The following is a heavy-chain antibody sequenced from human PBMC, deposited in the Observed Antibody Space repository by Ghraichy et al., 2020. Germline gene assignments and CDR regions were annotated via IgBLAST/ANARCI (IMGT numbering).Heavy chain of an antibody. J-gene: IGHJ6*02. Sequence: SVKVSCKASGGTFSSYAISWVRQAPGQGLEWMGGIIPIFGTANYAQKFQGRVTITTDESTSTAYMELSSLRSEDTAVYYCARGDPPDYYYYGMDVWGQGTTVTVSS. CDR3: ARGDPPDYYYYGMDV. CDR2: IIPIFGTA. CDR1: GGTFSSYA. V-gene: IGHV1-69*05.